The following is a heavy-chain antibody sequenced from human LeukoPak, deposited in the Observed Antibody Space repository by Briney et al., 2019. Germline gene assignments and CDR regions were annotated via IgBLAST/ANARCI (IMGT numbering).Heavy chain of an antibody. CDR1: GGSISSYC. D-gene: IGHD3-16*01. CDR3: ARSYDTDAYHNNWFDP. V-gene: IGHV4-59*08. Sequence: SETLSLTCSVSGGSISSYCWSWIRQSPGKGLEWIGYIYYSGTTNYNPSLKSRVTISVDTSRQQFSLKLSSVTAADTAVYYCARSYDTDAYHNNWFDPWGQGTLVTVSS. CDR2: IYYSGTT. J-gene: IGHJ5*02.